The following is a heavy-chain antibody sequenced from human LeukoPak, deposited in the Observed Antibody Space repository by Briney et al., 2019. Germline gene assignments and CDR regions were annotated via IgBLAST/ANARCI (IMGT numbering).Heavy chain of an antibody. Sequence: GGSLRLSCAASGFTFSSYGMHWVRQAPGKGLEWVAVISYDGSNRYYADSVKGRFTISRDSSKNTLYLQMNSLRAEDTAVYYCARDFDYWGQGTLVTVSS. CDR3: ARDFDY. CDR1: GFTFSSYG. CDR2: ISYDGSNR. V-gene: IGHV3-30*03. J-gene: IGHJ4*02.